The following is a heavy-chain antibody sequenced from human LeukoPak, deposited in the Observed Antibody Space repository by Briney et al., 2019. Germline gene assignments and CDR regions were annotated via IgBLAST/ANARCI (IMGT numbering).Heavy chain of an antibody. D-gene: IGHD5-24*01. CDR2: IYYSGST. J-gene: IGHJ4*02. CDR1: GGSISSSSYY. CDR3: AREDGYFGIYYFDY. Sequence: SETLSLTCTVSGGSISSSSYYWGWIRQPPGKGLEWIGSIYYSGSTYYNPSLKSRVTISVDTSKNQFSLKLSSVTAADTAVYYCAREDGYFGIYYFDYWGQGTLVTVSS. V-gene: IGHV4-39*02.